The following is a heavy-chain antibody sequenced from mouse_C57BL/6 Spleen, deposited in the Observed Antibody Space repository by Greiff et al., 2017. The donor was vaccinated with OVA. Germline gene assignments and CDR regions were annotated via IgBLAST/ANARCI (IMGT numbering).Heavy chain of an antibody. V-gene: IGHV1-61*01. D-gene: IGHD2-3*01. CDR1: GYTFTSYW. CDR2: IYPSDSET. J-gene: IGHJ1*03. CDR3: ARRVTRGYFDV. Sequence: QVQLQQPGAELVRPGSSVKLSCKASGYTFTSYWMDWVKQRPGQGLEWIGNIYPSDSETHYNQQFKDKATLTVDKSSSTAYMQLSSLTSEDSAVYYCARRVTRGYFDVWGTGTTVTVSS.